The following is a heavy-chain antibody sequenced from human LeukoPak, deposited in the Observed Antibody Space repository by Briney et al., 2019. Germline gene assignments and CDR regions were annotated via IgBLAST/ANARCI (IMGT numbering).Heavy chain of an antibody. CDR1: GFTFSSYW. CDR3: ARYFPALAAFDI. CDR2: INSDGSST. D-gene: IGHD3-9*01. Sequence: PGGSLRLSCAASGFTFSSYWKHWVRQAPGKGLVWVSRINSDGSSTSYADSVKGRFTISRDNAKNTLYLQMNSLRAEDTAVYYCARYFPALAAFDIWGQGTMVTVSS. V-gene: IGHV3-74*01. J-gene: IGHJ3*02.